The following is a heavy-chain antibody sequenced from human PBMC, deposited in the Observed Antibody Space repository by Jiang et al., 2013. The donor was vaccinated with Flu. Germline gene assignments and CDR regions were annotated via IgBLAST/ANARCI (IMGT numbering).Heavy chain of an antibody. Sequence: KPTQTLTLTCTFSGFSLSTSGVGVGWIRQPPGKALGWLALIYWDDDKRYSPSLKSRLTITKDTSKNQVVLTMTNMDPVDTATYYCAHGYSSSRTHWFDPWGQGTPGHRLL. CDR1: GFSLSTSGVG. CDR2: IYWDDDK. V-gene: IGHV2-5*02. D-gene: IGHD6-13*01. J-gene: IGHJ5*02. CDR3: AHGYSSSRTHWFDP.